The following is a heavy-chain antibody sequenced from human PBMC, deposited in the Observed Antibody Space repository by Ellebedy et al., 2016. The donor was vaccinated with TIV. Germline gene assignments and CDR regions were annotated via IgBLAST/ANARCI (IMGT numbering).Heavy chain of an antibody. J-gene: IGHJ4*02. CDR1: GGSISSYY. V-gene: IGHV4-4*07. D-gene: IGHD6-13*01. CDR2: IYTSGST. Sequence: SETLSLXCTVSGGSISSYYWSWIRQPAGKGLEWIGRIYTSGSTNYNPSLKSRVTMSVDTSKNQFSLKLSSVTAADTAVYYCARDSSYSSSWPYFDYWGQGTLVTVSS. CDR3: ARDSSYSSSWPYFDY.